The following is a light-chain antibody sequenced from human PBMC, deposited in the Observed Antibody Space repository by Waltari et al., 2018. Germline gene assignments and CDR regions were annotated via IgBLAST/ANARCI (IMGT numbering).Light chain of an antibody. CDR2: QDS. CDR3: QAWDSSTYVV. CDR1: QLGAKS. Sequence: SYELTQPPSVPVSPGQTASIPLPGDQLGAKSAFWYQQKPGQSPVLVIYQDSKRPSGIPERFSGSNSGNTATLTISGTQAMDEADYYCQAWDSSTYVVFGGGTKLTVL. V-gene: IGLV3-1*01. J-gene: IGLJ2*01.